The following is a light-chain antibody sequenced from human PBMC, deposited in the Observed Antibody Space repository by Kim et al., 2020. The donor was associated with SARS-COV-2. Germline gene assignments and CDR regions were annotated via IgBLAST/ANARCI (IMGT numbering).Light chain of an antibody. J-gene: IGKJ2*03. CDR3: QQYGSSPPYS. CDR2: GAS. Sequence: SQGERATLSCRASQSVSSSYLAWYQQKPGQAPRLLIYGASSRATGIPDRFSGSGSGTDFTLTISRLEPEDFAVYYCQQYGSSPPYSFGQGTKLEI. V-gene: IGKV3-20*01. CDR1: QSVSSSY.